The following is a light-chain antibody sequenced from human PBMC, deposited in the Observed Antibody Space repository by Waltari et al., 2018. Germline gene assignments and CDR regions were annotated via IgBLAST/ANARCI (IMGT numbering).Light chain of an antibody. Sequence: QTVVTQEPSFSVSPGGTVNLTCGLRSGSVYTIYYPSWYHQTPGQAPRPLIYSTNTRSSGVPDRFSGSILGNNAALTITGAQADDESDYYCVLYMGGGILFGGGTKLTVL. V-gene: IGLV8-61*01. CDR3: VLYMGGGIL. J-gene: IGLJ3*02. CDR1: SGSVYTIYY. CDR2: STN.